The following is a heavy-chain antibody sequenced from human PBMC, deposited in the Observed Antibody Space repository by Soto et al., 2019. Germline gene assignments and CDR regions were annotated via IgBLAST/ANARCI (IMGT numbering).Heavy chain of an antibody. D-gene: IGHD3-16*01. J-gene: IGHJ5*02. V-gene: IGHV1-8*01. CDR2: VNPGSGDT. CDR1: GYIFTNND. Sequence: WASVKVSCKASGYIFTNNDVSWVRQATGQGLEWMGWVNPGSGDTGYAQKFQGRVTMTRDISTATAYMELSSLRSDDTAIYYCARMATFGSLNWFDPWGQGTLVTVSS. CDR3: ARMATFGSLNWFDP.